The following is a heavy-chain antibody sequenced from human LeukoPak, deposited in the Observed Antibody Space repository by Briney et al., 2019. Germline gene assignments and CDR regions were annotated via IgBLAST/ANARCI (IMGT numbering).Heavy chain of an antibody. CDR3: ARAGRAGGRYYYDSSGYVDY. CDR2: IYSGGST. CDR1: GFTVSSNY. Sequence: GGSLRLSCAASGFTVSSNYMSWVRQAPGKGLEWVSVIYSGGSTYYADSVKGRFTISRDNSKNTLYLQMNSLRAEDTAVYYCARAGRAGGRYYYDSSGYVDYWGQGALVTVSS. V-gene: IGHV3-66*01. J-gene: IGHJ4*02. D-gene: IGHD3-22*01.